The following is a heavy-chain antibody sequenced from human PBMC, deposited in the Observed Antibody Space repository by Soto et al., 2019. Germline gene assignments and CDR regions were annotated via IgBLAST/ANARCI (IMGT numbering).Heavy chain of an antibody. J-gene: IGHJ5*02. V-gene: IGHV4-59*08. CDR2: IYYSGST. Sequence: PSETLSLTCTVSGGSISSYYWSWIRQPPGKGLEWIGYIYYSGSTNYNPSLKSRVTISVDTSKNQFSLKLSSVTAAGTAVYYCAAARLITMLWKGWFDPWGQGTLVTVSS. CDR1: GGSISSYY. D-gene: IGHD3-10*01. CDR3: AAARLITMLWKGWFDP.